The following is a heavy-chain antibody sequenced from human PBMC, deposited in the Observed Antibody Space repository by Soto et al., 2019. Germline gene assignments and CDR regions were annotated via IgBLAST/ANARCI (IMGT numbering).Heavy chain of an antibody. D-gene: IGHD3-22*01. CDR1: GHTFSNYA. Sequence: ASVTVSCTASGHTFSNYAISWVRQAPGQGLEWMGGIIPILGTPTYAQKFQGRVTITADKSTSTAYMELSSLRSEDTAVYYCARERSRYDRSGYYRPDYWGQGTLVTVSS. CDR3: ARERSRYDRSGYYRPDY. CDR2: IIPILGTP. J-gene: IGHJ4*02. V-gene: IGHV1-69*06.